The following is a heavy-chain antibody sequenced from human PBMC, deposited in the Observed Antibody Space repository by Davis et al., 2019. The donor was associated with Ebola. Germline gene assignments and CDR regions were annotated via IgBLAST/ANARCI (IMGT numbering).Heavy chain of an antibody. V-gene: IGHV1-69*13. CDR1: GGTFSSYA. CDR2: IIPIFGTA. D-gene: IGHD6-19*01. CDR3: AREYSSGWYRYFDY. Sequence: SVQVSCQASGGTFSSYAISWVRQAPGQGLEWMGGIIPIFGTANYAQKFQGRVTITADESTSTAYMELSSLRSEDTAVYYCAREYSSGWYRYFDYWGQGTLVTVSS. J-gene: IGHJ4*02.